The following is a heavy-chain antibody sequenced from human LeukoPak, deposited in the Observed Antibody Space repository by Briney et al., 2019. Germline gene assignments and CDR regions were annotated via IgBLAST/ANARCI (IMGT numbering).Heavy chain of an antibody. CDR3: ARDLGYCSGGSCLNWFDP. V-gene: IGHV1-18*01. Sequence: ASVKVSCKASGYTFTSYGISWVRQAPGQGLEWMGWISVYNGNTNYAQKLQGRVTMTTDTSTSTAYMELRSLRSDDTAVYYCARDLGYCSGGSCLNWFDPWGQGTLVTVSS. J-gene: IGHJ5*02. CDR1: GYTFTSYG. D-gene: IGHD2-15*01. CDR2: ISVYNGNT.